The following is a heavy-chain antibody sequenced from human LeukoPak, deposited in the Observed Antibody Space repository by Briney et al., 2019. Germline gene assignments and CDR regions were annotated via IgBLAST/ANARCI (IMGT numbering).Heavy chain of an antibody. V-gene: IGHV3-7*01. CDR3: AKAGGSYYDWFDP. Sequence: PGGSLRLSCAASGFTFSRYWMTWVRQAPGKGLEWVANIKHDGSEKYYLDSVKGRFSISRDNAKNSLYLQMNSLRAEDTAVYYCAKAGGSYYDWFDPWGQGTLVTVSS. D-gene: IGHD1-26*01. CDR1: GFTFSRYW. J-gene: IGHJ5*02. CDR2: IKHDGSEK.